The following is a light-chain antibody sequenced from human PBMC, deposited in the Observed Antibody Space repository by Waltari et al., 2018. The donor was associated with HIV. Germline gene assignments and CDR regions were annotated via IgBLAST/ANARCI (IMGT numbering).Light chain of an antibody. J-gene: IGLJ3*02. CDR3: QSTDDDGIWV. V-gene: IGLV3-25*03. CDR2: TDI. CDR1: SLPHKD. Sequence: SYGMTQATSVSVSPGQTAKITCSRGSLPHKDLYWYRQRPGQAPILLIDTDIERPSGIPHRISGSRSGTTVTLTINGVQAEDEADYYCQSTDDDGIWVFGGGTKLTVL.